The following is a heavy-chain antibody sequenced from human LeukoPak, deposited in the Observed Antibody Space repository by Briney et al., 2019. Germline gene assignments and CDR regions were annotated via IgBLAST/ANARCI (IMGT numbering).Heavy chain of an antibody. CDR3: ASLPFYGLTLQ. CDR2: ISSSSSYI. D-gene: IGHD2/OR15-2a*01. V-gene: IGHV3-21*01. J-gene: IGHJ4*02. CDR1: WFTFSSYS. Sequence: GGAPRLSPAGPWFTFSSYSMNWGRQAPREGGEGVSSISSSSSYIYYADSVKGRFTISRDNAKNSLYLQMSSLRAEDTAVYYCASLPFYGLTLQWGQGTLVTVSS.